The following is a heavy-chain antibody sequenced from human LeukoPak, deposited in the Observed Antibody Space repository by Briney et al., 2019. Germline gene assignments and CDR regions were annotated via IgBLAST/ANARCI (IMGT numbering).Heavy chain of an antibody. CDR1: GFTFSSYG. J-gene: IGHJ6*03. Sequence: GGSLRLSCAASGFTFSSYGMHWVRQAPGKGLEWVALTSYDGSNKYYADSVKGRFTISRDNSKNTLYLQMNSLRAEDTAVYYCARDGPWGCSSTSCYLNYYYYMDVWGKGTTATVSS. V-gene: IGHV3-30-3*01. CDR2: TSYDGSNK. CDR3: ARDGPWGCSSTSCYLNYYYYMDV. D-gene: IGHD2-2*01.